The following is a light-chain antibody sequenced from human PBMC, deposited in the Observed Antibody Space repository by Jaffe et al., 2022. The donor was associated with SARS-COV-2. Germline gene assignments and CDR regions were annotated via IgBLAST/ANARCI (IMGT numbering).Light chain of an antibody. Sequence: QSVLTQPPSASGTPGQSVTISCSGSSSNIGSNTINWYHQVPGTAPKLLIYNTSQRPSGVPGRVSASKSGSSASLAISGLQSEDEADYYCATWDDSLNAWVFGGGTKLTVL. CDR3: ATWDDSLNAWV. CDR2: NTS. V-gene: IGLV1-44*01. J-gene: IGLJ3*02. CDR1: SSNIGSNT.